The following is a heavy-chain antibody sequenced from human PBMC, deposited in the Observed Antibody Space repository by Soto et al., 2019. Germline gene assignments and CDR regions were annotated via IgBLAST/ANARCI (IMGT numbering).Heavy chain of an antibody. Sequence: QVQLVQSGAEVKKPGASVKVSCKASGYTFTSYDIIWVRQATGQGLEWMGWMNPSTGNTDSAEKFQGRLTMTRNTSKGTVYMELSSLSFADTAVYYCARGRIIVAGGFDPWGQGTLVTVSS. CDR2: MNPSTGNT. D-gene: IGHD6-19*01. CDR1: GYTFTSYD. J-gene: IGHJ5*02. V-gene: IGHV1-8*01. CDR3: ARGRIIVAGGFDP.